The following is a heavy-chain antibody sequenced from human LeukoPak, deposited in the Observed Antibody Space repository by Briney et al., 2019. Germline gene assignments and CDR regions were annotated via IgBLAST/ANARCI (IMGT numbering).Heavy chain of an antibody. J-gene: IGHJ4*02. CDR3: ARDYYGSGTYYKPFDY. CDR2: IIPIFGTT. V-gene: IGHV1-69*13. CDR1: GGTFSSYA. D-gene: IGHD3-10*01. Sequence: SVKVSCKASGGTFSSYAISWARQAPGQGLEWMGGIIPIFGTTNYAQKFQGRVTITADESTSTAYMELSSLRSEDTAVYYCARDYYGSGTYYKPFDYWGQGTLVTVSS.